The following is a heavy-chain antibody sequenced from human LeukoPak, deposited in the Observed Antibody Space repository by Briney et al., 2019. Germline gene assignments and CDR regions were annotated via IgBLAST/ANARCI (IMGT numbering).Heavy chain of an antibody. CDR1: GFTFSSYD. J-gene: IGHJ6*02. CDR2: ISGSGRRI. D-gene: IGHD5-12*01. Sequence: PGRSLRLSCAASGFTFSSYDMTWVRQAPGKGLEWVSDISGSGRRINYADSVNGRFTISRDNSKNTLYVQMNSLRGEDTATYYCVKPSTSGGDYYGLDVWGQGTTVTVSS. V-gene: IGHV3-23*01. CDR3: VKPSTSGGDYYGLDV.